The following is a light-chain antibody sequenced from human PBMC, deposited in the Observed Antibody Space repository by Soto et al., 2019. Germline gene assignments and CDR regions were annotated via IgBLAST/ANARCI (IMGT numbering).Light chain of an antibody. CDR3: ASYVGNYVV. J-gene: IGLJ2*01. CDR2: EVT. Sequence: QSALTQPPSASGSPGQSVTISCTGTSSDVGGYNYVSWFQQNPGKAPKLIIYEVTKRPSGVPDRFSGSKSGNTASLTVSGLQAEDEADYYCASYVGNYVVFGGGTKLTVL. CDR1: SSDVGGYNY. V-gene: IGLV2-8*01.